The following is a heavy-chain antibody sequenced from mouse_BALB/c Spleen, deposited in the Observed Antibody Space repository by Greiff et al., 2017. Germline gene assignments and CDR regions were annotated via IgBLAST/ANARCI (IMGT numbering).Heavy chain of an antibody. CDR3: ASRSYVYYPDY. D-gene: IGHD6-5*01. J-gene: IGHJ2*01. V-gene: IGHV1-87*01. CDR2: IYPGDGDT. CDR1: GYTFTSYW. Sequence: VQLQESGAELARPGASVKLSCKASGYTFTSYWMQWVKQRPGQGLEWIGAIYPGDGDTRYTQKFKGKATLTADKSSSTAYMQLSSLASEDSAVYYFASRSYVYYPDYWVQGTTLTVSS.